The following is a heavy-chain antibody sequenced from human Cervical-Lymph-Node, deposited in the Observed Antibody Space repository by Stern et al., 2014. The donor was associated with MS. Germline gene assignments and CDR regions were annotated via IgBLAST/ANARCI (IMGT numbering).Heavy chain of an antibody. D-gene: IGHD2-15*01. J-gene: IGHJ3*02. Sequence: EVQLVESGAEVKKPGEPLKISCKGSGFTFPSYWIGWVRQVPGKGLEWMGVIYPNDADARYSPSFEGHITISADKSISMAYLQWSSLKASDTAMYYCARTFCLGDTRYSLDSFDMWGQGTMVTVSS. CDR1: GFTFPSYW. CDR3: ARTFCLGDTRYSLDSFDM. V-gene: IGHV5-51*03. CDR2: IYPNDADA.